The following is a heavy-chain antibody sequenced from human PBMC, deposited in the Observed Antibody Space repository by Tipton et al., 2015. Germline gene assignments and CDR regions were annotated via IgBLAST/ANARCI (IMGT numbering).Heavy chain of an antibody. V-gene: IGHV3-9*01. CDR1: GFNFETYA. Sequence: SLRLSCVASGFNFETYAMHWVRQAPGKGLEWVSGISWNSGSLGYVDSVKGRFTISRDNAKSSLYLQMDSLGPEDTAVYYCAKDRDIIVAVAHGMDVWGQGTTVTVSS. CDR3: AKDRDIIVAVAHGMDV. J-gene: IGHJ6*02. CDR2: ISWNSGSL. D-gene: IGHD2-15*01.